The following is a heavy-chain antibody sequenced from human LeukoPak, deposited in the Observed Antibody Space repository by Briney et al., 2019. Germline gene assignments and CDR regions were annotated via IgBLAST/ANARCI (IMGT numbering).Heavy chain of an antibody. CDR1: GGSFSGYY. CDR3: ARGGDRSFDY. CDR2: IHHSGSI. V-gene: IGHV4-34*01. Sequence: SETLSLTCAVYGGSFSGYYWSWIRQPPGKGLEWIAEIHHSGSINYNPSLKSRVTISVDKAKNQFSLNLNSVTAADTAVYYCARGGDRSFDYWGQGTLATVSS. D-gene: IGHD3-10*01. J-gene: IGHJ4*02.